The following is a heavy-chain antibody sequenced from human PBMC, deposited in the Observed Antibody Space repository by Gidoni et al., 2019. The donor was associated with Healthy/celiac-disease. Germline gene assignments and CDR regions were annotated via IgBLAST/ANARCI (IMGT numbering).Heavy chain of an antibody. CDR2: INHSGST. CDR3: ARGAGTAHGFGY. CDR1: GGSFSGYY. V-gene: IGHV4-34*01. D-gene: IGHD1-1*01. J-gene: IGHJ4*02. Sequence: QVQLQQWGAGLLKPSETLSLTCAVYGGSFSGYYWSWIRQPPGKGLEWIGEINHSGSTNYNPSLKSRVTISVDTSKNQFSLKLSSVTAADTAVYYCARGAGTAHGFGYWGQGTLVTVSS.